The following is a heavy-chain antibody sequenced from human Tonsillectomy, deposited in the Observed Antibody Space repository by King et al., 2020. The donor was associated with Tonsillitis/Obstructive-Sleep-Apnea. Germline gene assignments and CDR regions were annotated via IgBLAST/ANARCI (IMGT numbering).Heavy chain of an antibody. D-gene: IGHD2-2*02. Sequence: VQLQESGPGLVKPSGTLSLTCAVSGGSISSSNWWSWVRQPPGKGLEWIGEIYHSGSTNYNPSLKSRVTISVDKSKNQFSLKLSSVTAADTAVYYCARPDEHPPYCSSTRCYTGGAFDIWGQGTMVTVSS. V-gene: IGHV4-4*02. CDR2: IYHSGST. CDR3: ARPDEHPPYCSSTRCYTGGAFDI. CDR1: GGSISSSNW. J-gene: IGHJ3*02.